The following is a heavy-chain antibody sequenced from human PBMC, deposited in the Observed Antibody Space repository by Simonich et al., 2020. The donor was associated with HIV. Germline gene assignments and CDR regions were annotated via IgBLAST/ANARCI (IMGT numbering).Heavy chain of an antibody. CDR2: IYYRGSN. Sequence: QVQLQESGPGLVKPSETLSLTCHVSGGYIRRYYWRWIRQPPGKGLEGIGDIYYRGSNNHNPSLKRRVTISIDTSESQFSLYLSSVTAADTAVYYCARVAFHNHDSRYFDDWGQGTLVTVSS. V-gene: IGHV4-59*01. J-gene: IGHJ4*02. CDR1: GGYIRRYY. D-gene: IGHD3-22*01. CDR3: ARVAFHNHDSRYFDD.